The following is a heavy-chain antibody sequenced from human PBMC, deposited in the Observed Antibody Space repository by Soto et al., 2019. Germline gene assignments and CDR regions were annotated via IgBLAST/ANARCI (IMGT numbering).Heavy chain of an antibody. D-gene: IGHD3-3*01. Sequence: SVKVSCKASGGTFSSYAISWVRQAPGQGLEWMGGIIPIFGTANYAQKFQGRVTITADKYTSTACMELSSLRSEDTAVYYCARDRDITIFGVVTPGVHYGTDVWGHGTKVTVSS. CDR2: IIPIFGTA. V-gene: IGHV1-69*06. J-gene: IGHJ6*02. CDR1: GGTFSSYA. CDR3: ARDRDITIFGVVTPGVHYGTDV.